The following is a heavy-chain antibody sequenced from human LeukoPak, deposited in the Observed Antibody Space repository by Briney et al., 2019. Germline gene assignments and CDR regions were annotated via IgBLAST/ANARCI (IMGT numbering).Heavy chain of an antibody. CDR2: ISAYNGNT. D-gene: IGHD6-19*01. Sequence: GASVTVSFKASGYTFTSYGISWVRQAPGQGLEWMGWISAYNGNTNYAQKLQGRVTMTTDTSTSTAYMELRSLRSDDTAVYYCARDWAGGIAVAGRGYYFDYWGQGTLVTVSS. CDR3: ARDWAGGIAVAGRGYYFDY. V-gene: IGHV1-18*01. J-gene: IGHJ4*02. CDR1: GYTFTSYG.